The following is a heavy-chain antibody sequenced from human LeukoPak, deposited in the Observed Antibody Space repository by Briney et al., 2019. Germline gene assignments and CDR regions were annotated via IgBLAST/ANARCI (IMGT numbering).Heavy chain of an antibody. V-gene: IGHV5-51*01. J-gene: IGHJ4*02. Sequence: GESLKISCKESDHTLKINWIAWVRQMPGRGLEWMGIIFLDDSQIEYNPSFQGQITISADKSVKTAYLQWDSLQTSDTALYYCATSTYSVAAHIDYWGQGTPVTVST. CDR2: IFLDDSQI. D-gene: IGHD2-21*01. CDR3: ATSTYSVAAHIDY. CDR1: DHTLKINW.